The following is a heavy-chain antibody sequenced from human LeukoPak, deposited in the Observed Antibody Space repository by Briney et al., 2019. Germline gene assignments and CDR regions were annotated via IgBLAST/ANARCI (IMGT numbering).Heavy chain of an antibody. Sequence: GGSLKVSCKTSGGTFSTSAITWVRQAPGQGLEWMGRIKPDLNITTYAQRFQGRVTITADKSTSTVYMELSSLRSEETAVYYCARDQGLTAPPPFGLDVWGQGTTVIVS. J-gene: IGHJ6*02. CDR1: GGTFSTSA. D-gene: IGHD5-18*01. V-gene: IGHV1-69*04. CDR2: IKPDLNIT. CDR3: ARDQGLTAPPPFGLDV.